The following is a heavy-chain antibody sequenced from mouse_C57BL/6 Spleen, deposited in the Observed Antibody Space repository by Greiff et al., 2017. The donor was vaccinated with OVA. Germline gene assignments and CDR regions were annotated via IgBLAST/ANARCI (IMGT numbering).Heavy chain of an antibody. V-gene: IGHV1-82*01. D-gene: IGHD2-3*01. J-gene: IGHJ2*01. CDR1: GYAFSSSW. CDR2: IYPGDGDT. CDR3: AREYDGFDY. Sequence: QVHVKQSGPELVKPGASVKISCKASGYAFSSSWMNWVKQRPGKGLEWIGRIYPGDGDTNYNGKFKGKAPLTADKSSSTAYMQRSSRTSEDSAVYFCAREYDGFDYWGQGTTLTVSS.